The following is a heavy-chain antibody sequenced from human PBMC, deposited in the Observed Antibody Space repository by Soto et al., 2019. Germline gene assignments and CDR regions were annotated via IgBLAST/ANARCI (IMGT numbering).Heavy chain of an antibody. CDR1: GGSISSSIYY. Sequence: SETRSRTCTVSGGSISSSIYYWGWIRQPPGKVLEWIGSIYYSGSTYYNPSLKSRVTISVDTSKNQFSLKLSSVTAADTAVYYCARHVQDYDFWSGSRDYGMDVWGQGTTVTVSS. CDR3: ARHVQDYDFWSGSRDYGMDV. J-gene: IGHJ6*02. V-gene: IGHV4-39*01. D-gene: IGHD3-3*01. CDR2: IYYSGST.